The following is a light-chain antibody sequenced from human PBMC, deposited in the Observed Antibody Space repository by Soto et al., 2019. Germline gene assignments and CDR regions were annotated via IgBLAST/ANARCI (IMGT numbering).Light chain of an antibody. J-gene: IGKJ4*01. CDR2: WAS. V-gene: IGKV4-1*01. CDR3: QQYYTTLT. CDR1: QSVFLTSNNKNY. Sequence: DIVMTQSPDSLAVSLGERATINCKSSQSVFLTSNNKNYLAWYKQKPGQPPKVLISWASTRESGVPDRFSGSGSGTDFTLTITSLQAEDVAVYYCQQYYTTLTFGGGTKVEIK.